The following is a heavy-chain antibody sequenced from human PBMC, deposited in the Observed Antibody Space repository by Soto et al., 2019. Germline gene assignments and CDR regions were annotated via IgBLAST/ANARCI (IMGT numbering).Heavy chain of an antibody. V-gene: IGHV3-23*01. CDR2: ISGSGGST. J-gene: IGHJ4*02. CDR1: GFTXSSYA. Sequence: GGSLRLSCAASGFTXSSYAMSWVRQAPGKGLEWVSAISGSGGSTYYADSVKGRFTISRDNSKNTLYLQMNSLRAEDTAVYYCAKTPPDCSGGSCYSPSFDYWGQGTLVTVSS. CDR3: AKTPPDCSGGSCYSPSFDY. D-gene: IGHD2-15*01.